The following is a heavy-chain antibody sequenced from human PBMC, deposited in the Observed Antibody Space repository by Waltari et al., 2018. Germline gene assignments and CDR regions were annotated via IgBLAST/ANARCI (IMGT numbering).Heavy chain of an antibody. CDR1: VYTLTSKS. CDR3: ARDYCSGDGCSLDC. J-gene: IGHJ4*02. V-gene: IGHV1-18*01. CDR2: INRNNGNT. D-gene: IGHD2-15*01. Sequence: QVQLVQSGNEVMKPGAAVKVPCKASVYTLTSKSITWVRQAHGQGPEWLGWINRNNGNTKFAQKFQGRVSLTTDTSTSTAYMDLRSLTSDDTAVYYCARDYCSGDGCSLDCWGQGTLVTVSS.